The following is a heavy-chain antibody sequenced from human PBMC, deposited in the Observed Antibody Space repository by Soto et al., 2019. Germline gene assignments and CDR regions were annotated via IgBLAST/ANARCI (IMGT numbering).Heavy chain of an antibody. CDR3: ARGNHDYVPYFDY. J-gene: IGHJ4*02. CDR1: GGSISSGGYS. CDR2: IYYSGST. Sequence: TSETLSLTCAVSGGSISSGGYSWSWIRQPPGKGLEWIGYIYYSGSTYYNPSLKSRVTISVDTSKNQFSLKLSSVTAADTAVYYCARGNHDYVPYFDYWGQGTLVTVSS. V-gene: IGHV4-30-2*05. D-gene: IGHD4-17*01.